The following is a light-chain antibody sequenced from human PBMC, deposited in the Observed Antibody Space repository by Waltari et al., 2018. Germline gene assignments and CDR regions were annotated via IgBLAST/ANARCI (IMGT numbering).Light chain of an antibody. CDR3: SSYTTSSRV. CDR2: EVT. CDR1: SADIGGYDH. V-gene: IGLV2-14*01. J-gene: IGLJ2*01. Sequence: QSALTQPASVSGTPGQAITIPCTGTSADIGGYDHVSWYQQYPGKAPRLILYEVTNRPSDVSYRFSGSKSGNMASLTISGLQADDEADYYCSSYTTSSRVFGGGTKVTVL.